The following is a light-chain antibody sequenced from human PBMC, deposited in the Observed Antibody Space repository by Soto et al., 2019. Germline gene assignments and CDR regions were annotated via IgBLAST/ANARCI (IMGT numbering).Light chain of an antibody. CDR2: GAS. CDR1: QSVSSSS. V-gene: IGKV3-20*01. CDR3: QLYGRSTMYT. J-gene: IGKJ2*01. Sequence: EIVLTQSLGTLSLSPGERATLSCRASQSVSSSSLAWYQQKPGQAPRLLIYGASSRATGIPDRFSGSGSGTDFTLTISRLEPEDFAVYYCQLYGRSTMYTFGQGTRLEIK.